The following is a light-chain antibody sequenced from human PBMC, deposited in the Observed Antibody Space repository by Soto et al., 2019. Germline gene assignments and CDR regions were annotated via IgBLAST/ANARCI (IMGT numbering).Light chain of an antibody. CDR2: DAS. J-gene: IGKJ1*01. CDR3: QQYNNWPPWT. Sequence: ILMTQSPATLFVSPGEKATLSCRASQRVRNTLAWYQQKPGQAPRLLIYDASTRATGIPARFSGSGSGTEFTLTISGLQSEDFAVYYCQQYNNWPPWTFGQGTKVEIK. V-gene: IGKV3-15*01. CDR1: QRVRNT.